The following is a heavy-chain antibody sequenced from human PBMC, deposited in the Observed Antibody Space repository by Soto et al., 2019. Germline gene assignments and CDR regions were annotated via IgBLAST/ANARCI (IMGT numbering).Heavy chain of an antibody. CDR1: GFTFDDYA. J-gene: IGHJ4*02. V-gene: IGHV3-9*01. Sequence: EVQLVESGGGLVQPGRSLRLCCAASGFTFDDYAMPWVRQAPGKGLEWVSGISWNSGSIGYADSVKGRFTISRDNAKNSLYLQMNSLRAEDTALYYCVKDQHVYSSSFDYWGQGTLVTVSS. CDR2: ISWNSGSI. D-gene: IGHD6-6*01. CDR3: VKDQHVYSSSFDY.